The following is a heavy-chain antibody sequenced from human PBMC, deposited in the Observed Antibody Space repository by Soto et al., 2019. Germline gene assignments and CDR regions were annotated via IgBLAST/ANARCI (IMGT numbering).Heavy chain of an antibody. V-gene: IGHV3-74*01. D-gene: IGHD6-19*01. CDR2: INSDVSST. J-gene: IGHJ6*02. Sequence: GESLKISCAASGFTFSSYWMHWVRQAPGKGLVWVSRINSDVSSTGYADSVKGRFTISRDNAKNTLYLQMNSLRAEDTAVYYCARAVAGTRNGMDVWGQGTTVTVSS. CDR3: ARAVAGTRNGMDV. CDR1: GFTFSSYW.